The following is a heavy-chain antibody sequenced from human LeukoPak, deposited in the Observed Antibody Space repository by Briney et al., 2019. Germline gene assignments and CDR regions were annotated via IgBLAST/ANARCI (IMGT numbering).Heavy chain of an antibody. CDR2: IWYDGSNK. CDR3: ARGYSFGQYFDS. Sequence: GGSLRLSCAASGFTFSSYGMHWVRQAPGKGLEWVAVIWYDGSNKYYADSVKGRFTISRDNSKNTLYLQMNSLRPEDTAVYYCARGYSFGQYFDSWGQGGLVTVSS. J-gene: IGHJ4*02. D-gene: IGHD5-18*01. CDR1: GFTFSSYG. V-gene: IGHV3-33*01.